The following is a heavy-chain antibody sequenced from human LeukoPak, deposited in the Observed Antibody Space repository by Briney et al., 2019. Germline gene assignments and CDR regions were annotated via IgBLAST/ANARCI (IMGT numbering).Heavy chain of an antibody. Sequence: ASVTVSCTASGYTFTTYAITWVRQAPGQGLEWMGWISAYNGNTNYAQKLQGRVTMTTDTSTSTAYMELRSLKSDDTAVYYCARSPRDSSGYYYVGALDIWGQGTMVTVSS. V-gene: IGHV1-18*01. D-gene: IGHD3-22*01. CDR2: ISAYNGNT. CDR3: ARSPRDSSGYYYVGALDI. CDR1: GYTFTTYA. J-gene: IGHJ3*02.